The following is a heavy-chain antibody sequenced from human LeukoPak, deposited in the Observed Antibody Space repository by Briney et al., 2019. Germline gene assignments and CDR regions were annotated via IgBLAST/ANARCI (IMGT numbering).Heavy chain of an antibody. CDR3: AKGHGYDSIGYWVY. CDR1: GFTFSSYA. Sequence: GGSLTLTGAASGFTFSSYAMSWVRQAPGKGLEWVSAISGSGGSTDYAYSVKGRFTISRANAKNSLDLQMNSLRAEATAEYYSAKGHGYDSIGYWVYWGQGTLVTVSS. J-gene: IGHJ4*02. CDR2: ISGSGGST. V-gene: IGHV3-23*01. D-gene: IGHD3-22*01.